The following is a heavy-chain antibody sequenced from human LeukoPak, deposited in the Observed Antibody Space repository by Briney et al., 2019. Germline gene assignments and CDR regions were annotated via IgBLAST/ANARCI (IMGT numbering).Heavy chain of an antibody. CDR1: GGTFSSYA. J-gene: IGHJ6*02. V-gene: IGHV1-69*04. D-gene: IGHD3-10*01. CDR3: ATTSAGFGELSLPYYYYGMDV. Sequence: ASVKVSCKASGGTFSSYAISWVRQAPGQGLEWMGRIIPILGIANYAQKFQGRVTITADKSTSTAYMELSSLRSEDTAVYYCATTSAGFGELSLPYYYYGMDVWGQGTTVTVSS. CDR2: IIPILGIA.